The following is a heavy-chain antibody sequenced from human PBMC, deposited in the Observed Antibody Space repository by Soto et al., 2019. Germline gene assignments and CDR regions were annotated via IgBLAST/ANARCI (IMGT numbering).Heavy chain of an antibody. CDR2: FFYTGST. D-gene: IGHD4-17*01. CDR1: GDSISRGGYY. CDR3: ARVDATVTSFYFDS. J-gene: IGHJ4*02. V-gene: IGHV4-31*03. Sequence: QVHLQESGPGLVKPSQTLSLTCTVSGDSISRGGYYWSWLRQPPGKGLECVGYFFYTGSTYYNPSLKSRVSVSVDTSKNQFSLKLRSVTAADTAIYYCARVDATVTSFYFDSWGQGTLVAVSS.